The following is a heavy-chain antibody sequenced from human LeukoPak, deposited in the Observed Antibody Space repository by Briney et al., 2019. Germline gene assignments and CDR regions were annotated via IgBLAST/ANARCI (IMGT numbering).Heavy chain of an antibody. CDR2: IIPIFGTA. D-gene: IGHD6-13*01. CDR1: GGTFSSYA. J-gene: IGHJ4*02. V-gene: IGHV1-69*13. CDR3: ARDRSGSSWSGFDY. Sequence: GASVKVSCMASGGTFSSYAISWVRQVPGQGLEWMGGIIPIFGTANYAQKFQGRVTITADESTSTAYMELSSLRSEDTAVYYCARDRSGSSWSGFDYWGQGTLVTVSS.